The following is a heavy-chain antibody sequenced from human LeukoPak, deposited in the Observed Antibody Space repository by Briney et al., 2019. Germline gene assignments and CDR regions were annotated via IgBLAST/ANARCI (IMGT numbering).Heavy chain of an antibody. CDR1: GFPFIPYS. Sequence: GGSLRLSCVAPGFPFIPYSMDWVRQAPGKGLEFAQVITNNGDSTKYANSVRGRFTISRDNSKNTLYLQMGSPRVEDMAVYYCTREGSVAAFGPRRPFDYWGQGTLVTVSS. CDR3: TREGSVAAFGPRRPFDY. V-gene: IGHV3-64*01. J-gene: IGHJ4*02. CDR2: ITNNGDST. D-gene: IGHD3-16*01.